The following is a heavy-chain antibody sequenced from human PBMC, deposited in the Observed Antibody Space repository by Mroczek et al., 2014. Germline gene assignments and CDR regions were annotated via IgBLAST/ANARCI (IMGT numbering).Heavy chain of an antibody. V-gene: IGHV4-31*03. D-gene: IGHD6-13*01. Sequence: QVQLVESGPGLVKPSQTLSLTCTVSGGSISSGGYYWSWIRQHPGKGLEWIGYIYYSGSTYYNPSLKSRVTISVDTSKNQFSLKLSSVTAADTAVYYCARIIAAAGKTYYYYMDVWGKGTTVTVSS. CDR1: GGSISSGGYY. J-gene: IGHJ6*03. CDR2: IYYSGST. CDR3: ARIIAAAGKTYYYYMDV.